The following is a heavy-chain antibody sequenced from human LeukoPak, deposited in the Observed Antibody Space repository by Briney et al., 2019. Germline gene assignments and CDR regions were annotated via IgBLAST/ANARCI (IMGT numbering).Heavy chain of an antibody. CDR2: IYPGDSDT. CDR1: GYSFTSYW. Sequence: GKSLQISCKGSGYSFTSYWIGWVRQVPGKGLEWMGIIYPGDSDTRYSPSFQGQVTISADKSISTAYLQWSSLKASDTAMYYCARRLTAAGGRKRYNWFDPWGQGTLVTVSS. D-gene: IGHD6-13*01. V-gene: IGHV5-51*01. CDR3: ARRLTAAGGRKRYNWFDP. J-gene: IGHJ5*02.